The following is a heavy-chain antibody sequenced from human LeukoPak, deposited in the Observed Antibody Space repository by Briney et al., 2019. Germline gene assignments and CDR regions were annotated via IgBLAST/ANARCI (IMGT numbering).Heavy chain of an antibody. CDR1: GGSISSSF. V-gene: IGHV4-4*09. J-gene: IGHJ6*02. D-gene: IGHD2-8*01. CDR2: IHNGGST. CDR3: ASHTNAGRNPMDA. Sequence: SETLSLTCTVSGGSISSSFWSWIRQPPGKGLEWIGYIHNGGSTNYNPSLRSRVTISVDTSKNQFSLKLRSVTAADTAVYFCASHTNAGRNPMDAWGQGTTVTVSS.